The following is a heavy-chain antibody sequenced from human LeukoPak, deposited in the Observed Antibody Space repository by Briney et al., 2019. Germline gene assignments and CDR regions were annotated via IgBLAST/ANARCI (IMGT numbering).Heavy chain of an antibody. CDR1: GFTFSNYA. D-gene: IGHD3-22*01. CDR3: AKDPHYDSSGYSFDP. Sequence: TGGSLRLSCAASGFTFSNYAMSWVRQAPGKGLEWVSVIRGSGGSTDYADSVKGRFTISRDNFKNTLYLQMNSLRAEDTAVYYCAKDPHYDSSGYSFDPWGQGTLVTVSS. CDR2: IRGSGGST. V-gene: IGHV3-23*01. J-gene: IGHJ5*02.